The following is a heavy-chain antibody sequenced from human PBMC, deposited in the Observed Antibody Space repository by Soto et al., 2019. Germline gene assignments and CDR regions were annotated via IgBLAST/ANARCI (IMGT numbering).Heavy chain of an antibody. CDR3: ARDRVLIYYYYGMDV. D-gene: IGHD2-8*01. J-gene: IGHJ6*02. CDR2: INSDGSST. Sequence: GGSLRLSCVASGFTFSSYWMNWVRQAPGKGLVWVSRINSDGSSTSYADSVKGRFTIPRDNAKNTLYLQMNSLRAEDTAVYYCARDRVLIYYYYGMDVWGQGTTVTVSS. CDR1: GFTFSSYW. V-gene: IGHV3-74*01.